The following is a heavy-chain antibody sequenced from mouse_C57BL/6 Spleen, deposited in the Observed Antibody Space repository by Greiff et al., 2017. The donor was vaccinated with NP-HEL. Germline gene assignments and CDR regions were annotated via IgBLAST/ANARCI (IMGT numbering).Heavy chain of an antibody. J-gene: IGHJ4*01. D-gene: IGHD1-1*01. CDR2: INPSNGGT. Sequence: VQLQQPGTELVKPGASVKLSCKASGYTFTSYWMHWVKQRPGQGLEWIGNINPSNGGTNYNEKFKSKATLTVDKSSSTAYMELSSLTSEDSAVYYCARGGYYGSSYDAMDYWGQGTSVTVSS. CDR3: ARGGYYGSSYDAMDY. V-gene: IGHV1-53*01. CDR1: GYTFTSYW.